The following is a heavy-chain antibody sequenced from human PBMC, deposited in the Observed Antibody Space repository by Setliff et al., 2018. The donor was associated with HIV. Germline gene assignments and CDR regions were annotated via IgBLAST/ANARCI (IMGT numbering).Heavy chain of an antibody. D-gene: IGHD2-2*01. CDR1: GFTFSSYA. CDR3: AHSGTVVVPAAGWLYFDY. V-gene: IGHV3-23*01. J-gene: IGHJ4*02. CDR2: VSASDGRT. Sequence: PGGSLRLSCAASGFTFSSYAMSWVRQAPGKGLEWVSAVSASDGRTYYADSVKGRFTVSRDNSKSTLYLHMNSLRAEDTAVYYCAHSGTVVVPAAGWLYFDYWGQGTQVTVS.